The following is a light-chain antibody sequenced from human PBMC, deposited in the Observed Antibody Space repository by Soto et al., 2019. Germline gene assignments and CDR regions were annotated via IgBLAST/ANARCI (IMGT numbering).Light chain of an antibody. V-gene: IGLV2-8*01. CDR1: SNDVGGYNF. CDR2: EVS. J-gene: IGLJ1*01. CDR3: SSYAGNYIYYV. Sequence: QSALTQPPSASGSPGQSVTISCTGTSNDVGGYNFVSWYQQHPGKAPKLMIFEVSKRPSGVPDRFSGSKSGSTASLTVSGLQAEDDSDYYCSSYAGNYIYYVFGTGTKVTVL.